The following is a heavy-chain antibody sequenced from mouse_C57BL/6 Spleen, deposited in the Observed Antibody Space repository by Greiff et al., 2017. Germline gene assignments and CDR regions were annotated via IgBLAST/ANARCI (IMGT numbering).Heavy chain of an antibody. Sequence: VQLQQSGPELVKPGASVKISCKASGYTFTDYYINWVKQRPGQGLEWIGWIFPGSGSTYYNEKFKGKATFTVDKSYSTAYMLLSSLTSEDSAVYFCAGAKLRGGFAYWGQGTLVTVSA. CDR2: IFPGSGST. CDR1: GYTFTDYY. J-gene: IGHJ3*01. D-gene: IGHD1-1*01. V-gene: IGHV1-75*01. CDR3: AGAKLRGGFAY.